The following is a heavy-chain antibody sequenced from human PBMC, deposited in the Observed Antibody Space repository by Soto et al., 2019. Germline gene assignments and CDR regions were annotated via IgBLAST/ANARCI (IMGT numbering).Heavy chain of an antibody. J-gene: IGHJ4*02. V-gene: IGHV5-10-1*01. CDR2: IDPSDSYT. D-gene: IGHD6-13*01. CDR1: GYSFTSYW. Sequence: EVQLVQSGAEVKKPGESLRISCKGSGYSFTSYWISWVRQMPGKGLEWKGRIDPSDSYTNYSPSFQGHVTISADKSISTAYLQWSSLKASDTAMYYCGRVQGAAGDNGLTFDYWGQGPMVTVSS. CDR3: GRVQGAAGDNGLTFDY.